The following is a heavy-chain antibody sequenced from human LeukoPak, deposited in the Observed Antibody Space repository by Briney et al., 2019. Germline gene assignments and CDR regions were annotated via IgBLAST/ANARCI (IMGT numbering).Heavy chain of an antibody. J-gene: IGHJ6*03. V-gene: IGHV4-39*01. CDR1: GGSIINRSYY. CDR2: IYYSGTT. CDR3: VARNGDYSYMDV. D-gene: IGHD1-1*01. Sequence: SETLSLTXTVSGGSIINRSYYWDWIRQPPGNGLEWIGSIYYSGTTYYNPSLKSRVTISVDASKNQFSLKLSSVTAADTAVYYCVARNGDYSYMDVWGKGTTVTVSS.